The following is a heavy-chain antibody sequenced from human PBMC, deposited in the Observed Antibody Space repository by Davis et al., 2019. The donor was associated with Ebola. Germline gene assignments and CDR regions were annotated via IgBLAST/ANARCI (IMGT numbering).Heavy chain of an antibody. CDR2: INPNSGGT. CDR3: ARTYYDFWSGPHDAFDI. D-gene: IGHD3-3*01. CDR1: GYTFTGYY. J-gene: IGHJ3*02. Sequence: ASVKVSCKASGYTFTGYYMHWVRQAPGQGLEWMGWINPNSGGTNYAQKFQGRVTMTRDTSISTAYMELSRLRSDDTAVYYCARTYYDFWSGPHDAFDIWGQGTMVTVSS. V-gene: IGHV1-2*02.